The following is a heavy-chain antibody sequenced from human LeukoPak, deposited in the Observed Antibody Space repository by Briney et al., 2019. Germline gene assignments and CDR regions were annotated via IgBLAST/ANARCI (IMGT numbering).Heavy chain of an antibody. CDR3: AREGGPYRPLDY. V-gene: IGHV4-4*02. CDR2: VNLQGST. J-gene: IGHJ4*02. Sequence: KSSETLSLTCGVSGGSITNTNYWTWVRQPPGKGLEWIGEVNLQGSTNYNPSLMGRVAISVDKSENHISLQLTSVTAADTAVYYCAREGGPYRPLDYSGQGTLVTVSS. CDR1: GGSITNTNY.